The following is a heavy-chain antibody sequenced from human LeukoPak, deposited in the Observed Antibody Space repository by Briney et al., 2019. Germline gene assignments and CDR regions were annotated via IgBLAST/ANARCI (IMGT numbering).Heavy chain of an antibody. D-gene: IGHD3-9*01. CDR2: INHSGST. CDR3: ARGGYDILTGPAYYYMDV. J-gene: IGHJ6*03. CDR1: GGSFSGYY. Sequence: PSETLSLTCAVYGGSFSGYYWSWIRQPPGKGLEWIGEINHSGSTNYNPSLKSRVTISVDTSKNQFSLKLSSVTAADTAVYYCARGGYDILTGPAYYYMDVWGKGTTVTISS. V-gene: IGHV4-34*01.